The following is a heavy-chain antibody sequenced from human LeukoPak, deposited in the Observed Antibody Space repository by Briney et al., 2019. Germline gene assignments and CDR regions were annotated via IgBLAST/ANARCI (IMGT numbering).Heavy chain of an antibody. D-gene: IGHD7-27*01. V-gene: IGHV3-7*01. J-gene: IGHJ3*02. CDR2: IKRDGSEK. Sequence: GESLRLSCAASGFTFTDYWMSWVRQAPGKGLEWVANIKRDGSEKYYVDSVKGRFTISRDNAKNSLYLQMNSLRAEDTAVYYCARDGDVDSTTGAFDIWGQGTMVTVSS. CDR3: ARDGDVDSTTGAFDI. CDR1: GFTFTDYW.